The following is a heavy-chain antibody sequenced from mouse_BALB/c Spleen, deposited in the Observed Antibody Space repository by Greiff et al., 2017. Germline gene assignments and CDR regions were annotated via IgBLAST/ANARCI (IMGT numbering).Heavy chain of an antibody. V-gene: IGHV1-54*01. CDR1: GYAFTNYL. J-gene: IGHJ4*01. CDR3: ASQTGSYYAMDY. Sequence: QVQLQQSGAELVRPGTSVKVSCKASGYAFTNYLIEWVKQRPGQGLEWIGVINPGSGGTNYNEKFKGKATLTADKSSSTAYMQLSSLTSDDSAVYFCASQTGSYYAMDYWGQGTSVTVSS. D-gene: IGHD4-1*01. CDR2: INPGSGGT.